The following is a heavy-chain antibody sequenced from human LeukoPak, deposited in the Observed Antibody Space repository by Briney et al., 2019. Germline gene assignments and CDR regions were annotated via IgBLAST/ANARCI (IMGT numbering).Heavy chain of an antibody. D-gene: IGHD3-16*01. CDR2: ISTTGDRT. V-gene: IGHV3-23*01. J-gene: IGHJ6*02. CDR3: AKILERGLQYYYYGMDV. Sequence: GGSLRLSCAASGFTFNSCAMIWVRQAPGKGLESISSISTTGDRTYYADSVKGRFAISRDNSKNTLYLQMNSLRAEDTAVYYCAKILERGLQYYYYGMDVWGQGTSVTVSS. CDR1: GFTFNSCA.